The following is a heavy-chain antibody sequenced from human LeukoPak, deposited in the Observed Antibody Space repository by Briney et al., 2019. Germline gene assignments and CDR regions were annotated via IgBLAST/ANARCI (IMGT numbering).Heavy chain of an antibody. Sequence: GGSLRLSCAASGFTFSDYYMSWVRQAPGKGLEWVSTIYSGGSTYYADSVKGRFTISRDNSKNTLYLQMNSLRAEDTAVYYCARRDGYNYYFAYWGQGTLVTVSS. D-gene: IGHD5-24*01. V-gene: IGHV3-53*01. CDR2: IYSGGST. J-gene: IGHJ4*02. CDR3: ARRDGYNYYFAY. CDR1: GFTFSDYY.